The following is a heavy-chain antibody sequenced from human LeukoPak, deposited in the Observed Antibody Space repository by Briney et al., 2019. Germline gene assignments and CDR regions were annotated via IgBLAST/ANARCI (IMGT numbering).Heavy chain of an antibody. Sequence: SQTLSLTCTVSGGSISSGSYYWSWIRQPAGKGLEWIGRIYTSGSTNYNPSLKSRVTISVDTSKNQFSLKLSSVTAADTAVYYCARVRAVADDAFDIWGQGTMVTVSS. CDR1: GGSISSGSYY. J-gene: IGHJ3*02. D-gene: IGHD6-19*01. V-gene: IGHV4-61*02. CDR2: IYTSGST. CDR3: ARVRAVADDAFDI.